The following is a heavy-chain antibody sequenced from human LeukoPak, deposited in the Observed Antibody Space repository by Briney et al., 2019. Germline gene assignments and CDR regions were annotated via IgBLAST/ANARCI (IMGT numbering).Heavy chain of an antibody. J-gene: IGHJ4*02. D-gene: IGHD6-13*01. CDR3: ARVMSGSSFDY. V-gene: IGHV1-69*04. Sequence: SVNVSCKASGGTFSSYAISWVRQAPGQGLEWMGRIIPILGGANYAPKFQGRVTITADKSASTGYMELSSLRSEDTAVYYCARVMSGSSFDYWGQGTLFTVSS. CDR2: IIPILGGA. CDR1: GGTFSSYA.